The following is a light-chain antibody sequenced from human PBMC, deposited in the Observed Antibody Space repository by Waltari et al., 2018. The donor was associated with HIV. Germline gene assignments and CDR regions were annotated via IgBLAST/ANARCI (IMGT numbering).Light chain of an antibody. CDR2: EDT. CDR1: ALPKEY. Sequence: SYELTQAPSVSVSPGQTAGITCSGDALPKEYAYWYQQKSGQAPVLVIYEDTKRPSGIPERFSGSSSGTMATLTISGAQVEDEADYYCYSTNIRGNHRLFGGGTKLTVL. J-gene: IGLJ2*01. V-gene: IGLV3-10*01. CDR3: YSTNIRGNHRL.